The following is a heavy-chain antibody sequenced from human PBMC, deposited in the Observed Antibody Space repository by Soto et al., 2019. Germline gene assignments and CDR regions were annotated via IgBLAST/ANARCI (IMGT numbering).Heavy chain of an antibody. CDR3: ASRGPGTYFDY. CDR1: GFTFSSYA. J-gene: IGHJ4*02. CDR2: ISGSGDST. V-gene: IGHV3-23*01. Sequence: EVQLLESGGGLVQPGGSLRLSCAASGFTFSSYAMRWVRQAPGKGLYWVSAISGSGDSTYYTDSVKGRFTISRDNSKNTLYLQMNSLRAEDTAVYYCASRGPGTYFDYWGQGTLVTVSS. D-gene: IGHD6-13*01.